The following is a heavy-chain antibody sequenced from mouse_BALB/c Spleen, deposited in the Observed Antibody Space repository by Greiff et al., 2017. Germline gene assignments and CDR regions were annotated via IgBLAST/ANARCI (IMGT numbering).Heavy chain of an antibody. V-gene: IGHV1S135*01. CDR3: ARRGSYYGLFDY. J-gene: IGHJ2*01. D-gene: IGHD1-2*01. Sequence: EVKLMESGPELVKPGASVKVSCKASGYAFTSYNMYWVKQSHGKSLEWIGYIDPYNGGTSYNQKFKGKATLTVDKSSSTAYMHLNSLTSEDSAVYYCARRGSYYGLFDYWGQGTTLTVSS. CDR2: IDPYNGGT. CDR1: GYAFTSYN.